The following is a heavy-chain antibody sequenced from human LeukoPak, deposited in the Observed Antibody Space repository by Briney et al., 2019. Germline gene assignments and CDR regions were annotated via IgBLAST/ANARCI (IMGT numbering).Heavy chain of an antibody. Sequence: SETLSLTCTVSGGSISSSSYYWGWIRQPPGKGLEWIGSTYYSGSTNYNPSLKSRVTISVDTSKNQFSLKLSSVTAADTAVYYCARHPPDYDILTGYYPRGFDYWGQGTLVTVSS. CDR1: GGSISSSSYY. CDR2: TYYSGST. V-gene: IGHV4-39*01. CDR3: ARHPPDYDILTGYYPRGFDY. D-gene: IGHD3-9*01. J-gene: IGHJ4*02.